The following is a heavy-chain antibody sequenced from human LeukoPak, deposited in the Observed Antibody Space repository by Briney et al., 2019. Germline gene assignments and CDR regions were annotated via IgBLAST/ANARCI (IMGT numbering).Heavy chain of an antibody. CDR3: TRDDVGRRYDY. Sequence: SQTLSLTCAISGDSVFSSTAAWNWIRQSPSRGLEWLGRTYYRSNWINEYAIPVRGRIAINPDTSKNQFSLQLNSVTPEDTAVYFCTRDDVGRRYDYWGQGIRVTVSS. J-gene: IGHJ4*02. D-gene: IGHD1-26*01. V-gene: IGHV6-1*01. CDR1: GDSVFSSTAA. CDR2: TYYRSNWIN.